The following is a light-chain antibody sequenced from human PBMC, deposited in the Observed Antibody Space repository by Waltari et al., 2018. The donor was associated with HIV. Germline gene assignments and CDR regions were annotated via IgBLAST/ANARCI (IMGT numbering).Light chain of an antibody. CDR3: LQDDSYPLT. CDR1: KRIGND. V-gene: IGKV1-6*01. Sequence: AIQMTQSPSSLSASVGARVIITCRARKRIGNDLGWYQQKAGKAPKALIYAASRLQSGVPSRFSGSGSGTDFTLTISNLQPEDSATYYCLQDDSYPLTFGPGTKVDV. CDR2: AAS. J-gene: IGKJ3*01.